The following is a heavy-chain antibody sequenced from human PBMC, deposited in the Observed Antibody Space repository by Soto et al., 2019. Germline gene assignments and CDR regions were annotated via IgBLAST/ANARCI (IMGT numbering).Heavy chain of an antibody. Sequence: NPSETLSLTCTVSGGSIRGYYWSWIRQPPGKGLEWIRHIYYTGSTNYNPSIKSRVTISVDTSKNQFYMKLSSVTAADTAVYYCARDRWFDPWGQGTLVTVSS. CDR3: ARDRWFDP. J-gene: IGHJ5*02. CDR1: GGSIRGYY. V-gene: IGHV4-59*01. CDR2: IYYTGST.